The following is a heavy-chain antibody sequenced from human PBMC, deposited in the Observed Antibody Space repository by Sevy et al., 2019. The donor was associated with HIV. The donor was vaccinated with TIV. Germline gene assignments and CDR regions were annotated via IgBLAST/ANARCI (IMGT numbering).Heavy chain of an antibody. V-gene: IGHV3-23*01. CDR3: AKDGCGGDCYPIYYYYYMDV. CDR1: GFTFSSYA. D-gene: IGHD2-21*01. Sequence: GGSLRLSCAASGFTFSSYAMSWVRQAPGKGLEWVSAISGSGGSTYYADSVKGRFTISRDNSKNTLYLQMNSLRAEDTAVYYCAKDGCGGDCYPIYYYYYMDVWGKGTTVTVSS. CDR2: ISGSGGST. J-gene: IGHJ6*03.